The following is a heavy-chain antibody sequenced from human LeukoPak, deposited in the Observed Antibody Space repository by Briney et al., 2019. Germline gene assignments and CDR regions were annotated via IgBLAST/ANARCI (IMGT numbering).Heavy chain of an antibody. J-gene: IGHJ5*02. Sequence: ASVKVSCKASGYTFTSYAMHWVRQAPGQRLEWMGGIIPIFGTANYAQKFQGRVTITADKSTSTAYMELSSLRSEDTAVYYCARDRGHNWFDPWGQGTLVTVSS. CDR1: GYTFTSYA. CDR2: IIPIFGTA. CDR3: ARDRGHNWFDP. V-gene: IGHV1-69*06.